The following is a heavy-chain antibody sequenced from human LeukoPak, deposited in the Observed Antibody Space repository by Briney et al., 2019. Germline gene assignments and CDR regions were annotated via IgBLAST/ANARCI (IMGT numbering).Heavy chain of an antibody. J-gene: IGHJ5*02. Sequence: ASVKVSCKASGYTFTGYYMHWVRQAPGQGLGWMGWIDPNSGGTNYAQKFQGRVTMTRDTSISTAYMELSRLRSDDKAVYYCARAFALGGAMVTSYWFDPWGQGTLVTVSS. CDR2: IDPNSGGT. V-gene: IGHV1-2*02. CDR1: GYTFTGYY. CDR3: ARAFALGGAMVTSYWFDP. D-gene: IGHD5-18*01.